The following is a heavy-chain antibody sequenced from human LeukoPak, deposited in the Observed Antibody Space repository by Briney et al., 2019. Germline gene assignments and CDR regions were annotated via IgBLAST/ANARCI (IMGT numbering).Heavy chain of an antibody. CDR2: IYHSGST. Sequence: PSETLSLTCTVSGYPISSGYYWGWIRQPPGKGLEWIGSIYHSGSTYYNPSLKSRVTISVDTPKNQFSLKLSSVTAADTAVYYCARDVAVNWFDPWGQGTLVTVSS. V-gene: IGHV4-38-2*02. D-gene: IGHD6-19*01. J-gene: IGHJ5*02. CDR1: GYPISSGYY. CDR3: ARDVAVNWFDP.